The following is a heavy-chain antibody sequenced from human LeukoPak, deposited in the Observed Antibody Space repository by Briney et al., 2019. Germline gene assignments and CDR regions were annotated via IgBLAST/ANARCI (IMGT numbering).Heavy chain of an antibody. Sequence: PGGSLRLSCAASGFTFSSYAMHWVRQAPGKVLEWVAVISYDGSNKYYADSVKGRFTISRDNSKNTLYLQMNSLRAEDTAVYYCARSSFWYFDYWGQGTLVTVSS. J-gene: IGHJ4*02. V-gene: IGHV3-30*04. CDR2: ISYDGSNK. CDR1: GFTFSSYA. CDR3: ARSSFWYFDY. D-gene: IGHD6-13*01.